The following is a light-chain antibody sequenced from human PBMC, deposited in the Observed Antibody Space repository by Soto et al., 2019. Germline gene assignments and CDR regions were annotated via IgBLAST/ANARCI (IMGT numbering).Light chain of an antibody. J-gene: IGLJ1*01. CDR1: SSDVGGYNL. V-gene: IGLV2-14*02. Sequence: QSALTQPASVSGSPGQSITISCTGTSSDVGGYNLVSWYQQHPGKAPKLMIYEVTNRPSGVSNRFSGSKSGNTSSLTISGLQAEDEADYYCSSYTTSNTLVFGTGTKVTVL. CDR3: SSYTTSNTLV. CDR2: EVT.